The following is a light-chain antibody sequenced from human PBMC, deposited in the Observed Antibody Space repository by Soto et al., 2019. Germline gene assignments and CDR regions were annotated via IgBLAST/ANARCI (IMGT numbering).Light chain of an antibody. J-gene: IGKJ2*01. V-gene: IGKV2-30*01. CDR3: MQGGHWPT. CDR2: KVS. CDR1: QSLVSSNGNTY. Sequence: DVVMTQSPLSLPVTLGQPASISCRSSQSLVSSNGNTYLNWCQQRPGQSPRRLVYKVSNRDFGVPDRFSGSGSGSDFTLNISRVEAEDVGVYYCMQGGHWPTFGQGTKLVIK.